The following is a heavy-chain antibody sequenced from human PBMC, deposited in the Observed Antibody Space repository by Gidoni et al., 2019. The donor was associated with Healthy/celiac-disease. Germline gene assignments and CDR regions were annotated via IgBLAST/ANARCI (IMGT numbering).Heavy chain of an antibody. D-gene: IGHD6-6*01. Sequence: EVQLVETGGGLIQPGGSLRLSCAASGFTVSSNYMSRVRQAPGKGLEWVSVIDSGGSTYYADSVKGRFTISRDNSKNTLYLQMNSLRAEDTAVYYCARDLRSSSDVLGYWGQGTLVTVSS. V-gene: IGHV3-53*02. CDR1: GFTVSSNY. J-gene: IGHJ4*02. CDR3: ARDLRSSSDVLGY. CDR2: IDSGGST.